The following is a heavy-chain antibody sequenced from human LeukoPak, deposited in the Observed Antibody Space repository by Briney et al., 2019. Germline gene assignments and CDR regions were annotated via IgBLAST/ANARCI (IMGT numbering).Heavy chain of an antibody. CDR3: ARAPGALHFDQ. J-gene: IGHJ5*02. Sequence: ASVKVSCKASGYTFINYAVHWVRQAPGQRLEWMGWINAANGNTKSSEKFQGRLTITRDTTASTVYLDLSSLRSEDTAVYYCARAPGALHFDQWGQGTLVTVTS. CDR2: INAANGNT. V-gene: IGHV1-3*01. D-gene: IGHD1-26*01. CDR1: GYTFINYA.